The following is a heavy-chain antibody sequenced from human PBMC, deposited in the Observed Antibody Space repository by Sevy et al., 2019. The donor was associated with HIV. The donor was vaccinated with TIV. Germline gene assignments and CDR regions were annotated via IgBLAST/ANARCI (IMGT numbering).Heavy chain of an antibody. CDR1: GYTLTKLA. CDR3: AISNDYYYNSGSSFEY. CDR2: FDPEDGET. J-gene: IGHJ4*02. V-gene: IGHV1-24*01. Sequence: ASVKVSCKVSGYTLTKLAMHCVRHAPGKGLEWMGTFDPEDGETIYAQTFQGSVTMTEDTSINTAYMERSSLRSDDTAMFYCAISNDYYYNSGSSFEYWGQGTLVTVSS. D-gene: IGHD3-22*01.